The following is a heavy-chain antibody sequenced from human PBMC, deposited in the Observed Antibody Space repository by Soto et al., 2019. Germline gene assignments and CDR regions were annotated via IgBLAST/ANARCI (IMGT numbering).Heavy chain of an antibody. Sequence: EVQLLESGGGLVQPGGSLRLSCAASGFTFSSYAMSWVRQAPGKGLEWVSAISGSGGSTYYADSVKGRFTISRDNSKNTLYLQMNSLRAEDTAVYYCASRTGTAGWRGYFDYWGQGTLVTVCS. CDR1: GFTFSSYA. CDR3: ASRTGTAGWRGYFDY. V-gene: IGHV3-23*01. J-gene: IGHJ4*02. D-gene: IGHD1-1*01. CDR2: ISGSGGST.